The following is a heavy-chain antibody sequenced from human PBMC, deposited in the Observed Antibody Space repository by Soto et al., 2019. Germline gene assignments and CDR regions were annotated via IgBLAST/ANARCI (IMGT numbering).Heavy chain of an antibody. D-gene: IGHD4-4*01. V-gene: IGHV3-30-3*01. J-gene: IGHJ6*02. CDR3: ARATDYRENYYYYYGLDV. Sequence: GGSLRLSCAASGFTFSSYTMHWVRQAPGKGLEWVAVMSYDGSTKYYADSVKGRFTISRDNSKNTLYLQVNSLRAEDTAVYYCARATDYRENYYYYYGLDVWGQGTTVTVSS. CDR2: MSYDGSTK. CDR1: GFTFSSYT.